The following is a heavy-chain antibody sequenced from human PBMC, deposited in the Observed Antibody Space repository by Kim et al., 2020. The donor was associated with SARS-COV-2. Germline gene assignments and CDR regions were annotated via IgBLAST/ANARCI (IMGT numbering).Heavy chain of an antibody. D-gene: IGHD2-8*02. J-gene: IGHJ4*02. CDR3: ARETGDCTGGVCFDFDY. CDR1: GFTFSSYA. Sequence: GGSLRLSCAASGFTFSSYAMHWVRQAPGKGLEWVAVISYDGSNKYYVDSVKGRFTISRDNSKNTLYLQMNSPRAEDTAVYYCARETGDCTGGVCFDFDYWGQGTLFTVSS. CDR2: ISYDGSNK. V-gene: IGHV3-30*04.